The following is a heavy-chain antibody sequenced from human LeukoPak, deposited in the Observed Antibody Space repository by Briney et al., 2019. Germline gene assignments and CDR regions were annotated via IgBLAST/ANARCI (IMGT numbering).Heavy chain of an antibody. CDR2: ISSSGSTI. J-gene: IGHJ6*03. Sequence: PGGSLRLSCAASGFTFSDYYMSWIRQAPGKGLEWVSYISSSGSTIYYADSVKGRFTISRDNAKKSLFLQMSSLRADDTAVYYCARGAARGETYYYYYMDVWGKGTTVTVSS. V-gene: IGHV3-11*01. CDR1: GFTFSDYY. D-gene: IGHD6-6*01. CDR3: ARGAARGETYYYYYMDV.